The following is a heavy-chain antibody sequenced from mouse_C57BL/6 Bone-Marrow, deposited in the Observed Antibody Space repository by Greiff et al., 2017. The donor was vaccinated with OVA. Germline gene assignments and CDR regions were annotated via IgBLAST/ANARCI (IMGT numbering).Heavy chain of an antibody. CDR3: ARKANWYYFDY. J-gene: IGHJ2*01. Sequence: EVQLQQSGAELVKPGASVKLSCTASGFNIKDYYMHWVKQRNEQGLEWIGRIDPEDGETKYAQKFQGKATITADTSSNTAYLQLSSLTSEDTAVYYCARKANWYYFDYWGQGTTLTVSS. CDR2: IDPEDGET. CDR1: GFNIKDYY. V-gene: IGHV14-2*01. D-gene: IGHD4-1*01.